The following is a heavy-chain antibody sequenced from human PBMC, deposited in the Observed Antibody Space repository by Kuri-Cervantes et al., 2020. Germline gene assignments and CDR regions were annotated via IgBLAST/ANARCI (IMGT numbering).Heavy chain of an antibody. CDR3: ARDAEYCSGGSCYWGSFDY. D-gene: IGHD2-15*01. J-gene: IGHJ4*02. CDR1: GFTFSSYG. CDR2: IWYDGSNK. Sequence: GESLKISCAASGFTFSSYGMHWVRQAPGKGLEWVAVIWYDGSNKYYADSVKGRFTISRDNSKNTLYLQMNSLRAEDTAVYYCARDAEYCSGGSCYWGSFDYWGQGTLVTVSS. V-gene: IGHV3-33*08.